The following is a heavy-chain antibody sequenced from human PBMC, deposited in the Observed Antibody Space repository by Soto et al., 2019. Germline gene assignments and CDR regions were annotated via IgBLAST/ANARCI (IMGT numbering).Heavy chain of an antibody. CDR2: ISAYNGNT. V-gene: IGHV1-18*01. Sequence: ASVKVSCKASGYTFTSYGISWVRQAPGQGLEWMGWISAYNGNTNYAQKLQGRVTMTTDTSTSTAYMELRSLRSDDTAVYYCARVDPVVLELVGSWFDPWGQGTLVTVSS. CDR3: ARVDPVVLELVGSWFDP. J-gene: IGHJ5*02. CDR1: GYTFTSYG. D-gene: IGHD2-2*01.